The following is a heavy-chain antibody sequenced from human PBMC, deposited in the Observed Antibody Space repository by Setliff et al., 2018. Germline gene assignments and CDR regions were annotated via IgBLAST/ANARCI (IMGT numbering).Heavy chain of an antibody. CDR1: GGIFSSYG. CDR2: ISAYNGNT. D-gene: IGHD3-16*02. J-gene: IGHJ5*02. Sequence: ASVKVSCKASGGIFSSYGISWVRQAPGQGLEWMGWISAYNGNTNYAQKLQGRVTMTTDTSTSTAYMELRSLRSDDTAVYYCARVNPTTITFGGVIVIWFDPWGQGTLVTVSS. CDR3: ARVNPTTITFGGVIVIWFDP. V-gene: IGHV1-18*01.